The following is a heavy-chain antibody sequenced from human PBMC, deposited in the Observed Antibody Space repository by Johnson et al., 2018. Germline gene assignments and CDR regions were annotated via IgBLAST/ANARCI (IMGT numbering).Heavy chain of an antibody. CDR3: ASPSPQYYYDSGGYYGMDG. V-gene: IGHV5-51*01. D-gene: IGHD3-22*01. CDR2: IYPGDSDT. Sequence: EVQLVESGAEVKKHGESLKISCKGSGYSFTSYWIGWVRQMPGKGLEWMGIIYPGDSDTRYSPSFQGQVTISADKSISTADLQWGSLKAPDTAMYYCASPSPQYYYDSGGYYGMDGWGQGTTVTVSS. J-gene: IGHJ6*02. CDR1: GYSFTSYW.